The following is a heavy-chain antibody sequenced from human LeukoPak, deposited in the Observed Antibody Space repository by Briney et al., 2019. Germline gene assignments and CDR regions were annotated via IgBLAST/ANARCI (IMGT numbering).Heavy chain of an antibody. Sequence: GGSLRLSCAASGFTFSNAWMSWVRQAPGKGLEWVGRIKRKGDDGTIDHAAPVKGKLTISRDDSKNTLYLQMNSLKSEDTAVYYCTAGTGRSDFDYWGQGTLVTVSS. V-gene: IGHV3-15*01. CDR3: TAGTGRSDFDY. D-gene: IGHD3/OR15-3a*01. CDR1: GFTFSNAW. J-gene: IGHJ4*02. CDR2: IKRKGDDGTI.